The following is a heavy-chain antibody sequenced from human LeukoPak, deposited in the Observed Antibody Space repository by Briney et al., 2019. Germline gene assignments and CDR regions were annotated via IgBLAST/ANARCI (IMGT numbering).Heavy chain of an antibody. D-gene: IGHD6-19*01. V-gene: IGHV3-74*01. J-gene: IGHJ4*02. CDR3: AREGGGGGWGFDY. CDR1: GFTFSSYG. Sequence: AGGSLRLSCAASGFTFSSYGMHWVRQAPGKGLVWVSRINSDGSSTSYADSVKGRFTISRDNAKNTLYLQMNSLRAEDTAVYYCAREGGGGGWGFDYWGQGTLVTVSS. CDR2: INSDGSST.